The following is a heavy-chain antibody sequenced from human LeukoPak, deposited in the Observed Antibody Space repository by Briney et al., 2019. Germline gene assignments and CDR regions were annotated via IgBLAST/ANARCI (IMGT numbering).Heavy chain of an antibody. D-gene: IGHD2-2*02. V-gene: IGHV4-34*01. Sequence: PSETLSLTCAVYGGSFSGYYWSWIRQPPGKGLEWIGEINHSGSTNYNPSLKSRVTISVDTSKKQFSLKLSSVTAADTAVYYCARRLGYCSSTSCYTSYYYYYYMDVWGKGTTVTVSS. CDR1: GGSFSGYY. CDR3: ARRLGYCSSTSCYTSYYYYYYMDV. J-gene: IGHJ6*03. CDR2: INHSGST.